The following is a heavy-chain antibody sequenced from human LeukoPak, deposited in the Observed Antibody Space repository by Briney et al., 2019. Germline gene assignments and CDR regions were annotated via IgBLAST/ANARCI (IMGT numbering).Heavy chain of an antibody. Sequence: GGSLRLSCAASGFTFSSYWMSWVRQAPGKGLEWVANIKQDGSEKYYVDSVKGRFTISRDNANNSLYLQMNSLRAEDTAVYYCARRSGHYYYGMDVWGQGTTVTVSS. CDR1: GFTFSSYW. CDR3: ARRSGHYYYGMDV. V-gene: IGHV3-7*01. D-gene: IGHD2-15*01. J-gene: IGHJ6*02. CDR2: IKQDGSEK.